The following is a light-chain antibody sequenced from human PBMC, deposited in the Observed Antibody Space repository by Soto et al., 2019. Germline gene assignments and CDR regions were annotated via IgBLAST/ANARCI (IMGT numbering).Light chain of an antibody. CDR1: SGSIASNY. V-gene: IGLV6-57*04. CDR2: ENN. Sequence: NFMLTQPHSVSESPGQTVTISCTRSSGSIASNYVQWYQQRPGSAPTTVIYENNQRPSGVPDRFSGSIDSSSNSASLTIARLKTDDEADYYCQSYDSINHGVFGGGTKLTVL. CDR3: QSYDSINHGV. J-gene: IGLJ2*01.